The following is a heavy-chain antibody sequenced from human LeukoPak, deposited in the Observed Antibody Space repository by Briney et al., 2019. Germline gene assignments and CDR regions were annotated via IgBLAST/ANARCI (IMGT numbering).Heavy chain of an antibody. CDR1: GFIFSNYA. CDR2: VSRSGGGT. V-gene: IGHV3-23*01. Sequence: PGGSLRLSCAASGFIFSNYAMSWVRQAPGKGLEWVSTVSRSGGGTYYADSVKGRFTVSRDNSRNTLGLQMNSLRTEDTAIYYCAKGGNDDYYFDHWGQGTLVTVSS. CDR3: AKGGNDDYYFDH. D-gene: IGHD1-1*01. J-gene: IGHJ4*02.